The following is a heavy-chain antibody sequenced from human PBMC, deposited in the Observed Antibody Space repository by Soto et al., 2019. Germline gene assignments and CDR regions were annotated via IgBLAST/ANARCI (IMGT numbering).Heavy chain of an antibody. CDR3: ARDYGDYVWYYYYYMDV. D-gene: IGHD4-17*01. CDR2: INSDGSST. Sequence: EVQLVESGGGLVQPGGSLRLSCAASGFTFSSYWMHWVRQAPGKGLVWVSRINSDGSSTSYADSMKGRFTISRDNAKNTLYLQMNSLRAEDTAVYYCARDYGDYVWYYYYYMDVWGKGTTVTVSS. V-gene: IGHV3-74*01. CDR1: GFTFSSYW. J-gene: IGHJ6*03.